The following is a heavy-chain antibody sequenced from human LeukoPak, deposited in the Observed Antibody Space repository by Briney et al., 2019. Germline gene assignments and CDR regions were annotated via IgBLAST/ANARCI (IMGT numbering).Heavy chain of an antibody. V-gene: IGHV3-30*02. CDR2: IRYDGSNK. CDR3: AKGPGGYSSGWYFDY. J-gene: IGHJ4*02. Sequence: QPGGSLRLSCAASGFTFSSYGMHWVRQAPGKGLEWVACIRYDGSNKYYADSVKGRFTISRDNSKNTLYLQMNSLRAEDTAVYYCAKGPGGYSSGWYFDYWGQGTLVTVSS. D-gene: IGHD6-19*01. CDR1: GFTFSSYG.